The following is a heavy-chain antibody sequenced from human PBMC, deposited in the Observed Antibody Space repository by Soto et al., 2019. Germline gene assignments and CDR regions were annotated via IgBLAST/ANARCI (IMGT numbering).Heavy chain of an antibody. CDR3: AKTRITSTAATFDP. J-gene: IGHJ5*02. Sequence: XETLSLTCTVSGGSLSTYYWSWIRQPPGKGLEWIVYMSYSGSSNYNPSLKSRVTMSVDTSKNQVSLKLSSVTAADTAVYYCAKTRITSTAATFDPWGQGTLVTVSS. D-gene: IGHD1-20*01. CDR2: MSYSGSS. V-gene: IGHV4-59*01. CDR1: GGSLSTYY.